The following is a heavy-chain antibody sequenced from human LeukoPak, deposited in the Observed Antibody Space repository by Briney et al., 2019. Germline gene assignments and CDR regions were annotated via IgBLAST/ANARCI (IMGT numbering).Heavy chain of an antibody. J-gene: IGHJ4*02. D-gene: IGHD3-22*01. CDR2: INYSGTT. CDR1: GGSISPYY. CDR3: MRDGDNSAYLTHGPFDF. V-gene: IGHV4-59*12. Sequence: SETLSLTCSVSGGSISPYYWSWIRQSPGKGLEWIGYINYSGTTKYNSSLKSRVSFSIDTSNKQFSLKLTSVTAADTAIYYCMRDGDNSAYLTHGPFDFWGQGILVAVSS.